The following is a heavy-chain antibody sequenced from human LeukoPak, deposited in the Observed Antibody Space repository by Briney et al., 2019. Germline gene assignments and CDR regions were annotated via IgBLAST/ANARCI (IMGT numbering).Heavy chain of an antibody. CDR3: ARDNSVGDNAWWFDP. J-gene: IGHJ5*02. D-gene: IGHD1-26*01. Sequence: GASVKVSCKASGYTFTSYYLHWVRQAPGQGLEWMGLINPTGGCTGYAQKLQGRVTMTRDMSTSTDYMELSSLRSEDTAIYYCARDNSVGDNAWWFDPWGQGTLVTVSS. V-gene: IGHV1-46*01. CDR1: GYTFTSYY. CDR2: INPTGGCT.